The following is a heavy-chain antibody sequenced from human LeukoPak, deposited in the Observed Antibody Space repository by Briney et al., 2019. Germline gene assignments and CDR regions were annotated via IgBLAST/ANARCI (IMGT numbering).Heavy chain of an antibody. V-gene: IGHV1-2*02. CDR2: INPNSGGT. D-gene: IGHD3-9*01. CDR1: GYTFTGYY. Sequence: GASVKVSCKASGYTFTGYYMHWVRQAPGQGLEWMGWINPNSGGTNYAQKFQGRVTMTRDTSISTAYMELSRLRSDDTAVYYCARARMYYDILPYYWGQGTLVTVSS. CDR3: ARARMYYDILPYY. J-gene: IGHJ4*02.